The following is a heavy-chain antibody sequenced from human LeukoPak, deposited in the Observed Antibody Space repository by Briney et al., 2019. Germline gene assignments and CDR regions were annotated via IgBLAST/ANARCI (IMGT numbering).Heavy chain of an antibody. CDR3: AKGRGTTVTAAANY. V-gene: IGHV3-23*01. CDR1: GFTFSNYS. D-gene: IGHD4-17*01. J-gene: IGHJ4*02. CDR2: ISGTAGTT. Sequence: QPGGSLRLSCAASGFTFSNYSMSWVRQAPGKGLEWVSTISGTAGTTYYADSVKGRFTISRDNSKNTLFLQFNSLRADDTAVYYCAKGRGTTVTAAANYWGQGTLVTVSS.